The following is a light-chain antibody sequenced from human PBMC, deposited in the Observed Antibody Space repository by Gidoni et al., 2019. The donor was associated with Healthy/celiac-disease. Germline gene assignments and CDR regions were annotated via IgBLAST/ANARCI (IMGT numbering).Light chain of an antibody. J-gene: IGKJ5*01. V-gene: IGKV3-11*01. CDR1: PSVSSY. Sequence: EIVLPQSPATLSLSPGERATLSCRASPSVSSYLAWYQQKPGQAPRLLIYDASNRATGIPARFSGSGSGTDFTLTISSLEPEDFAVYYCQQRSNWITFGQGTRLEIK. CDR2: DAS. CDR3: QQRSNWIT.